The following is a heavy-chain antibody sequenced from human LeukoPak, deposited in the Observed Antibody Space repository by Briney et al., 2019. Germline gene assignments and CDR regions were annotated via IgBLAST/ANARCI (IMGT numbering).Heavy chain of an antibody. J-gene: IGHJ4*02. V-gene: IGHV1-2*04. CDR3: ARGYCSGGSCSETDY. D-gene: IGHD2-15*01. CDR2: INPNSGGT. Sequence: GASVKVSCKASGYTFTGYYMHWVRQAPGQGLEWMGWINPNSGGTNYAQKFQGWVTMTRDTSISTAYMELSRLRSDDTAVYYCARGYCSGGSCSETDYWGQGTLVTVSS. CDR1: GYTFTGYY.